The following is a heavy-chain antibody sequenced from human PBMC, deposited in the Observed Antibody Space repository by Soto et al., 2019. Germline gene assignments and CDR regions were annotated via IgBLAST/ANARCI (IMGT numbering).Heavy chain of an antibody. CDR3: VRSGDYRSGSYWYFFDY. D-gene: IGHD3-10*01. CDR2: MYWKGGNT. CDR1: GFTIDDYG. J-gene: IGHJ4*02. Sequence: PGGSLRLSCATSGFTIDDYGMSWVRQVPGKGLEWVYGMYWKGGNTHYADSVKGRFTISRDNAKKSLYLQLDSLRAEDTALYYYVRSGDYRSGSYWYFFDYWGQGTQVTVSS. V-gene: IGHV3-20*04.